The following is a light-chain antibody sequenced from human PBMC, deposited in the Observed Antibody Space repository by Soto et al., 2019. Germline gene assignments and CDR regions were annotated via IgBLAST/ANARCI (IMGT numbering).Light chain of an antibody. CDR1: QSVSSY. CDR2: DAS. V-gene: IGKV3-11*01. Sequence: EIVLTQSPATLSLSPGERATLSCRASQSVSSYLAWYQQKPGQAPRLLIYDASNRATGIPARFSGSGSGTDFTLTISSLEPEDFAVYYCQQRSNWTPITFCQGTRLEIK. CDR3: QQRSNWTPIT. J-gene: IGKJ5*01.